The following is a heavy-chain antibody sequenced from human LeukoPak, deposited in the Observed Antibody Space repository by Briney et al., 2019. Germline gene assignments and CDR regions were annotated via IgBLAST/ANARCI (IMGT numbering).Heavy chain of an antibody. CDR3: AGRLAAAGTWGDNWFDP. D-gene: IGHD6-13*01. Sequence: SETLSLTCTVSGGSISSYYWSWIRQPPGKGLGWIGYIYYSGSTNYNPSLKSRVTISVDTSKNQFSLKLSSVTAADTAVYYCAGRLAAAGTWGDNWFDPWGQGTLVTVSS. V-gene: IGHV4-59*08. CDR2: IYYSGST. CDR1: GGSISSYY. J-gene: IGHJ5*02.